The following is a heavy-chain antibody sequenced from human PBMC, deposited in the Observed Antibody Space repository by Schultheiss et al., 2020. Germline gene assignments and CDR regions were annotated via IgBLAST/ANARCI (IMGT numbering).Heavy chain of an antibody. V-gene: IGHV4-4*02. Sequence: GSLRLSCAASGITFSNAWMSWVRQAPGKGLEWIGSIYYSGSTYHNPSLKSRITISISTSKNQFSLKLSSVTAADTAVYYCARVDWVGGSYNWADYYFDYWGQGTLVTVSS. J-gene: IGHJ4*02. CDR1: GITFSNAW. CDR3: ARVDWVGGSYNWADYYFDY. D-gene: IGHD1-26*01. CDR2: IYYSGST.